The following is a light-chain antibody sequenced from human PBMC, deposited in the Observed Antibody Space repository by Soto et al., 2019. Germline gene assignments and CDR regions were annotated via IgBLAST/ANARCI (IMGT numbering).Light chain of an antibody. J-gene: IGKJ1*01. CDR3: QQYNGYSRT. V-gene: IGKV1-5*03. Sequence: DIQMTQSPSTLSASVGDRVTITCRASQSISNWLAWYQQKPGKAPKLLIYKASSLEGGVPSRFSGSGSGTEFTLTISCLQPDDFATYYCQQYNGYSRTFGQWTKVEIK. CDR1: QSISNW. CDR2: KAS.